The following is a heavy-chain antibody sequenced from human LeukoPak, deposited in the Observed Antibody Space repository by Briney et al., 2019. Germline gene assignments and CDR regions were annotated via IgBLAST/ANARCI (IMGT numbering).Heavy chain of an antibody. CDR1: GFTFSSYE. J-gene: IGHJ4*02. V-gene: IGHV3-48*03. D-gene: IGHD2-15*01. CDR2: ISSSGSTI. Sequence: GGSLRLSCAASGFTFSSYEMNWVRQAPGKGLEWVSYISSSGSTIYYADSVKGRFTISRDNAKNSLYLQMNSLRAEDTAVYYCAKAGAVVVVAAKFFDYWGQGTLVTVSS. CDR3: AKAGAVVVVAAKFFDY.